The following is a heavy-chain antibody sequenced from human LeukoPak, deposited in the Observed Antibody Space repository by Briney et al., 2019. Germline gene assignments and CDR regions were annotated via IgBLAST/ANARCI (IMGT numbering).Heavy chain of an antibody. CDR2: ISAGGETT. CDR3: AKGRGEIAMVRGVYFDY. CDR1: GFTFSSYS. Sequence: GGSLRLSCAASGFTFSSYSMAWVRQAPGRGPEWVSVISAGGETTYYADSVKGRFTISRDNPKNTLYLQMNNLRAEDTALYYCAKGRGEIAMVRGVYFDYWGQGTLVTVSS. J-gene: IGHJ4*02. V-gene: IGHV3-23*01. D-gene: IGHD3-10*01.